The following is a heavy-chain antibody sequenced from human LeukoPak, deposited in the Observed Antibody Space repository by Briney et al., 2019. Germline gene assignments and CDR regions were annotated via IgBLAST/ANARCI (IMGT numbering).Heavy chain of an antibody. CDR3: ARVGILRFPSNWFDP. V-gene: IGHV4-59*08. J-gene: IGHJ5*02. D-gene: IGHD3-3*01. Sequence: SETLSLTCSVSGASIRSFYWSWIRQVPGKGLEWIGYIYYRGTTNTNPSLKGRVTISDDTSRNQVSLSLSSVTAADTAVYYCARVGILRFPSNWFDPWGQGTLVTVSS. CDR1: GASIRSFY. CDR2: IYYRGTT.